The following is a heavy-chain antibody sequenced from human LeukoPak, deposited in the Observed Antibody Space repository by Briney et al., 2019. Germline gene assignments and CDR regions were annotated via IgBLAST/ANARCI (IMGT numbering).Heavy chain of an antibody. J-gene: IGHJ6*03. CDR3: ARVGGLYYYYYMDV. CDR2: IYYSGST. Sequence: SETLSLTCTVSGGSISSSSYYWGWIRQPPGKGLEWIGSIYYSGSTYYNPSLKSRVTISVDTSKNQFSLKLSSVTAADTAVYYCARVGGLYYYYYMDVWGKGTTVTVSS. CDR1: GGSISSSSYY. V-gene: IGHV4-39*07. D-gene: IGHD1-26*01.